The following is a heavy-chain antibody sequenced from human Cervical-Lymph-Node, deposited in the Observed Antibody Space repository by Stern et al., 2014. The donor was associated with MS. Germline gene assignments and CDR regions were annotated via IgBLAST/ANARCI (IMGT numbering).Heavy chain of an antibody. J-gene: IGHJ4*02. CDR3: AAADISSSGSTATFDY. Sequence: QVTLRESGPALVKPTQTLTLTCTFSGFSLSTSGMRVSWIRQPPGKALEWLARIDWDDDNFYSTSLKTRLTISKDTSQNQAVLTMTNMDPVDTATYSCAAADISSSGSTATFDYWGQGTLVTVSS. CDR2: IDWDDDN. V-gene: IGHV2-70*04. CDR1: GFSLSTSGMR. D-gene: IGHD6-13*01.